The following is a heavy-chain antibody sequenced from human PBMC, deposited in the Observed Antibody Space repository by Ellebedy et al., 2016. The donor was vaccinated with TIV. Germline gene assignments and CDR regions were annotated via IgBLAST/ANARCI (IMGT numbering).Heavy chain of an antibody. CDR3: AKSGIIRSSTDFDM. V-gene: IGHV3-48*02. CDR2: ISAGSDTI. D-gene: IGHD2-2*01. Sequence: PGGSLRLSCAASGFSTRTYAMNWVRQAPGRGLEWVAYISAGSDTIYYADSVRGRFSISRDNARNSVYLQMSSLRDEDTAVYYCAKSGIIRSSTDFDMWGQGTMVTVSS. J-gene: IGHJ3*02. CDR1: GFSTRTYA.